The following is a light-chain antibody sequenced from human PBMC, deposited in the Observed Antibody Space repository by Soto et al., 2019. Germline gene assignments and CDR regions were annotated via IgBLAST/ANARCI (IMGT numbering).Light chain of an antibody. CDR1: SSDVGGYNY. V-gene: IGLV2-14*01. CDR3: GSYTSSSTMV. CDR2: DVS. J-gene: IGLJ2*01. Sequence: QSALTQPASVSGSPVQSITISCTGTSSDVGGYNYVSWYQQHPGKAPKLMIYDVSNRPSGVSNRFSGSKSGNTASLTISGLQAEDEADYYCGSYTSSSTMVFGGGTKLTVL.